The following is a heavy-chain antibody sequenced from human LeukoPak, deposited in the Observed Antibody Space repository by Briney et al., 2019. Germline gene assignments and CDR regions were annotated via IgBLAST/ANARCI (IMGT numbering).Heavy chain of an antibody. D-gene: IGHD4-17*01. J-gene: IGHJ4*02. CDR2: ISDGSSTI. CDR3: ARETVGLDY. V-gene: IGHV3-48*02. Sequence: SGGSLRLSCAASGFTFSNYNLNWVRQAPGKGLEWVPYISDGSSTIYYADSVRGRFTISRDNAKNSLYLQINSLRDEDTAVYYCARETVGLDYWGQGTLVTVSS. CDR1: GFTFSNYN.